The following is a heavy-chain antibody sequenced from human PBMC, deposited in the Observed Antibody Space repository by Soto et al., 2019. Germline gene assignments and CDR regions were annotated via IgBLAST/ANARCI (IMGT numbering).Heavy chain of an antibody. Sequence: SGTLSLTCPVSGGSLSSSCYYWGWIRQPPGKGLEWIGNIYYSGNTYYNPSLKSRLTISVDTSKNQFSLKLGSVTAADTAVYYCARSSLYGMDVWGQGTTVT. CDR3: ARSSLYGMDV. D-gene: IGHD1-1*01. J-gene: IGHJ6*02. CDR2: IYYSGNT. V-gene: IGHV4-39*07. CDR1: GGSLSSSCYY.